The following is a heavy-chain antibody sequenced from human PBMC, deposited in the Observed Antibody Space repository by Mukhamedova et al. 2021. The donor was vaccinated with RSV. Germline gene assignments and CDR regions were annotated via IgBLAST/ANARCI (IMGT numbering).Heavy chain of an antibody. Sequence: GSNKYYADPVKGRFTISRDNSKNTPYLQMNSLRAEDKAVYYCACLGGMITDHYWGQGTLV. CDR3: ACLGGMITDHY. D-gene: IGHD3-16*01. CDR2: GSNK. J-gene: IGHJ4*02. V-gene: IGHV3-30*01.